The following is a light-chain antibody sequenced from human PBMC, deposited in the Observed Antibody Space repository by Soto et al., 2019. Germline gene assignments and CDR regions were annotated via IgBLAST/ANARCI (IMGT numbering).Light chain of an antibody. J-gene: IGLJ2*01. CDR1: SSDVGGYNY. V-gene: IGLV2-14*01. Sequence: QSALTQPASVSGSPGQSITISCTGTSSDVGGYNYVSWYQQHPGKAPKLIIYAVSNRPSGVSHRSSGSKSGNTGSLAISGLQDEDEAEYYCSSYTRSTSVAFGGGTKVTVL. CDR3: SSYTRSTSVA. CDR2: AVS.